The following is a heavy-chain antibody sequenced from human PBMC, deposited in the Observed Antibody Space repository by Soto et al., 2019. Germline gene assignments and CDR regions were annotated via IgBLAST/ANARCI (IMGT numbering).Heavy chain of an antibody. J-gene: IGHJ5*02. Sequence: SETLSLTCTVSGGSISSYYWSWIRQPPGKGLEWIGYIYYSGSTNYNPSLKSRVTISVDTSKNQFSLKLSSVTAADTAVYYCARGTVKDIVVVVAATVPMAPWFDPWGQGTLVTVSS. D-gene: IGHD2-15*01. CDR3: ARGTVKDIVVVVAATVPMAPWFDP. CDR2: IYYSGST. V-gene: IGHV4-59*01. CDR1: GGSISSYY.